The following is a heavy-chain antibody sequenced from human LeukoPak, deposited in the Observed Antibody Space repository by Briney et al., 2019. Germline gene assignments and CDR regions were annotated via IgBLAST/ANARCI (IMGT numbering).Heavy chain of an antibody. CDR2: ISSSGSTI. D-gene: IGHD4-17*01. CDR3: ARDYYGDYFSDY. V-gene: IGHV3-48*01. CDR1: GFTFTSHI. Sequence: GGSLRLSCAASGFTFTSHIMNWVRQAPGKGLEWVSYISSSGSTIYYADSVKGRFTISRDNAKNSLYLQMNSLRAEDTAVYYCARDYYGDYFSDYWGQGTLVTVSS. J-gene: IGHJ4*02.